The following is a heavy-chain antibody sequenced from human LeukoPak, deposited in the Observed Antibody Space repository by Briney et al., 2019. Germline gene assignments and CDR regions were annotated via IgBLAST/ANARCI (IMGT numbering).Heavy chain of an antibody. V-gene: IGHV4-59*08. D-gene: IGHD6-19*01. CDR3: ARRSSSGYSSGWLPFDY. CDR2: IYYSGGT. J-gene: IGHJ4*02. Sequence: SETLSLTCTVSGGSISSYYWSWIRQPPGKGLEWIGYIYYSGGTNYNPSLKSRVTISVDTSKNQFSLKLSSVTAADTAVYYCARRSSSGYSSGWLPFDYWGQGTLVTVSS. CDR1: GGSISSYY.